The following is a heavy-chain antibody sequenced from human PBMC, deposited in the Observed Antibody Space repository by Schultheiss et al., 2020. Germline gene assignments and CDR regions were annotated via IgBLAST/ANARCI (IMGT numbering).Heavy chain of an antibody. D-gene: IGHD3-22*01. CDR3: ARSPGYDSSGYYQPGLDY. J-gene: IGHJ4*02. CDR2: IKQDGSEK. CDR1: GFTFSSYW. V-gene: IGHV3-7*01. Sequence: GGSLRLSCAASGFTFSSYWMSWVRQAPGKGLEWVANIKQDGSEKYYVDSVKGRFTISRDNAKNSLYLQMNSLRAEDTAVYYCARSPGYDSSGYYQPGLDYWGQGTLVNVYS.